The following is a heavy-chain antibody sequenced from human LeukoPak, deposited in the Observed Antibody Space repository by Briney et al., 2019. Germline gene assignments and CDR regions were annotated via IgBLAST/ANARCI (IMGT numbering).Heavy chain of an antibody. V-gene: IGHV1-18*01. CDR2: ISAYNGNT. CDR1: GYTFTSYG. D-gene: IGHD3-10*01. J-gene: IGHJ5*02. CDR3: ARALLTYYYGSGSFNWFDP. Sequence: ASVKVPCKASGYTFTSYGISWVRQAPGQGLEWMGWISAYNGNTNYAQKLQGRVTMTTDTSTSTAYMELRSLRSDDTAVYYCARALLTYYYGSGSFNWFDPWGQGTLVTVSS.